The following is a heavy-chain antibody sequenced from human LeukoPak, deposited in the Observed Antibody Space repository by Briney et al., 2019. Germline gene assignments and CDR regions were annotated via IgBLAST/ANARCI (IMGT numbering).Heavy chain of an antibody. J-gene: IGHJ4*02. CDR2: ISSSSSYI. D-gene: IGHD3-22*01. Sequence: PGRSLRLSCAASGFTFDDYAMHWVRQAPGKGLEWVSSISSSSSYIYYADSVKGRFTISRDNAKNSLYLQMNSLRAEDKAVYYCARDYYDSSGLDYWGQGTLVTVSS. CDR1: GFTFDDYA. V-gene: IGHV3-21*01. CDR3: ARDYYDSSGLDY.